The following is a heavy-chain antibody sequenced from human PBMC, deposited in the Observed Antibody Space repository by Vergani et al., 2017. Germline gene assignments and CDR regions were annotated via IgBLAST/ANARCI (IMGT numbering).Heavy chain of an antibody. D-gene: IGHD2-15*01. Sequence: QVQLVQSGAEVKKPGSSVKVSCKASGGTFSSYTISWVRQAPGQGLEWMGRIIPILGLSNYAQKFQGRVTITADKSTSTAYMELSSLRSEDTAVYYCARGTGGYCSGGSCRQDYYYGMDVWGQGTTVTVSS. CDR1: GGTFSSYT. CDR2: IIPILGLS. CDR3: ARGTGGYCSGGSCRQDYYYGMDV. J-gene: IGHJ6*02. V-gene: IGHV1-69*02.